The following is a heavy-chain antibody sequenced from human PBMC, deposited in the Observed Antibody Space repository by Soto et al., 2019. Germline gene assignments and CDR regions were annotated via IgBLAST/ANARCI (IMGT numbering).Heavy chain of an antibody. J-gene: IGHJ3*01. CDR3: ARDSTRRGSCDV. D-gene: IGHD2-2*01. V-gene: IGHV4-34*02. Sequence: QVHLQQWGAGLLKPSETLSLTCTVYYESFSVYYWNWMRQSPGKGLEWIGEVNHAGSTNYNPSLRSRVSISVDTSKNQFSLRLTSVTAADTAVYYCARDSTRRGSCDVWGQGTLVTVSS. CDR2: VNHAGST. CDR1: YESFSVYY.